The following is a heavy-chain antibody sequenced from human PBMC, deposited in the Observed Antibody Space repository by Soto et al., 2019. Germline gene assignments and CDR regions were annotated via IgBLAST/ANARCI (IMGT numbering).Heavy chain of an antibody. CDR1: GFTFSDYY. V-gene: IGHV3-11*01. CDR2: ISSSGSTI. Sequence: GGSLRLSCAASGFTFSDYYMSWIRQAPGKGLEWVSYISSSGSTIYYADSVKGRFTISRDNAKNSLYLQMNSLRAEDTAVYYCARSEAFRSSTSWEWFGDHENWFDPWGQGTLVTVSS. J-gene: IGHJ5*02. CDR3: ARSEAFRSSTSWEWFGDHENWFDP. D-gene: IGHD2-2*01.